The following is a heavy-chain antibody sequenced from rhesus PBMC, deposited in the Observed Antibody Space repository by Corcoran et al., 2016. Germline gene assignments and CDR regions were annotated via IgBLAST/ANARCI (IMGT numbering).Heavy chain of an antibody. CDR2: VSGSAGTS. J-gene: IGHJ4*01. V-gene: IGHV4-173*01. CDR1: GGSISNNW. Sequence: QLQLQESGPGLVKPSETLSLSCAVSGGSISNNWWTWIRQPPGRGREWIGRVSGSAGTSNYNPSLKSRVTISTDTSKSQFSLKLSSVTAADTAVYYCARTPWSTDYWGQGVLVTVSS. CDR3: ARTPWSTDY. D-gene: IGHD6-13*01.